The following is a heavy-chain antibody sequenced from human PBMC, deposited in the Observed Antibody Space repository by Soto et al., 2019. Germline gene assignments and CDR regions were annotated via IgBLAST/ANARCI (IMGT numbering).Heavy chain of an antibody. CDR3: ARGGIVVFPADPEYLQH. Sequence: GASVKVSCKASGYTFTSYAMHWVRQAPGQRLEWMGWINAGNGNTKYSQKFQGRVTITRDTSASTAYMELSSLRSEDTAVYYCARGGIVVFPADPEYLQHWGQGTLVPVSS. D-gene: IGHD2-2*01. CDR1: GYTFTSYA. V-gene: IGHV1-3*01. J-gene: IGHJ1*01. CDR2: INAGNGNT.